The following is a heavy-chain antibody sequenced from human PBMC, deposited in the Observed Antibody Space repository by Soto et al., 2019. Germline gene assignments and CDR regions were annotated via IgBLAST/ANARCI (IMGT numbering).Heavy chain of an antibody. CDR2: ISGSGGST. CDR1: GFTFSSYA. Sequence: GGSLRLSCAASGFTFSSYAMSWVRQAPGKGLEWVSAISGSGGSTYYADSVKGRFTISRDNSKNTLYLQMNSLRAEDTAVYYCAKDQGYCTNGVCYSFDHWGQGTLVTVSS. D-gene: IGHD2-8*01. CDR3: AKDQGYCTNGVCYSFDH. V-gene: IGHV3-23*01. J-gene: IGHJ4*02.